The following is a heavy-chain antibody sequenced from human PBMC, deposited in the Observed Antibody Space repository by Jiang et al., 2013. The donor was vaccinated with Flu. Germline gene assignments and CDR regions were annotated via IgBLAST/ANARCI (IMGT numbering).Heavy chain of an antibody. Sequence: QLLESGGGVVQPGRSLRLSCAASGFTFSSYAMHWVRQAPGKGLEWVAVISYDGSNKYYADSVKGRFTISRDNSKNTLYLQMNSLRAEDTAVYYCAREADTAMWDGAFDIWGQGTMVTVSS. CDR3: AREADTAMWDGAFDI. J-gene: IGHJ3*02. CDR2: ISYDGSNK. V-gene: IGHV3-30-3*01. D-gene: IGHD5-18*01. CDR1: GFTFSSYA.